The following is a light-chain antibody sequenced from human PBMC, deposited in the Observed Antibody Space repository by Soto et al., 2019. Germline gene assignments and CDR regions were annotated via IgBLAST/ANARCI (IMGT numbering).Light chain of an antibody. CDR3: QQYGSSPLYT. J-gene: IGKJ2*01. CDR1: QTVNNNY. CDR2: GAS. V-gene: IGKV3-20*01. Sequence: EIVLTQSPGTLSLSPGERATLSCWASQTVNNNYLAWYQQKPGQAPRLLIYGASSRAAGIPDRFSGSGSGTDFTLTISRLEPEDFAVYYCQQYGSSPLYTFGQGTKLEIK.